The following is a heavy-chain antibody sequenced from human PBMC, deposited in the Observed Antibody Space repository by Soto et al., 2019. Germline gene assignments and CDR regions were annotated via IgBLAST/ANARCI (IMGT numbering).Heavy chain of an antibody. CDR3: AKDPGGQAVALDY. J-gene: IGHJ4*02. CDR1: GFTFSSYG. CDR2: ISYDGSNK. Sequence: QVQLVESGGGVVQPGRSLRLSCAASGFTFSSYGMHWVRQAPGKGLEWVAVISYDGSNKYYADSVKGRFTISRDNSENTLYLQMNSLRAEDTAVYYCAKDPGGQAVALDYWGQGTLATVSS. V-gene: IGHV3-30*18. D-gene: IGHD6-19*01.